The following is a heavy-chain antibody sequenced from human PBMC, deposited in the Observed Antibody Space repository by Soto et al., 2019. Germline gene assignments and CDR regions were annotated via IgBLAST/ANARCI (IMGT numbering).Heavy chain of an antibody. CDR3: ARDLRKFYYFDS. D-gene: IGHD4-17*01. J-gene: IGHJ4*02. CDR1: GFTFSSYG. V-gene: IGHV3-30*03. CDR2: ISYDGSKI. Sequence: VGSLRLSCAASGFTFSSYGMHWVRQAPGKGLEWVAVISYDGSKIYYADSVKGRFTISRDNSKNTLYLQMNSLRAEDTAVYYCARDLRKFYYFDSWGQGTQVTVSS.